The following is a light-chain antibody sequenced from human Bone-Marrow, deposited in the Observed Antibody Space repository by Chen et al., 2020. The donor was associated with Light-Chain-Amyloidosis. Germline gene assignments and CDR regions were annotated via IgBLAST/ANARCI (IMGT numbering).Light chain of an antibody. J-gene: IGLJ2*01. CDR1: TSNIGTYT. CDR3: AAWDDSLNGVV. CDR2: SDN. V-gene: IGLV1-44*01. Sequence: QSVLTQPPSTSGTPGQRVTISCSGSTSNIGTYTVNWYRQVPGTAPRLLIQSDNQRPSGVPDRFSGSKSGNSASLAISWLQSEDEAEYYCAAWDDSLNGVVFGGGTKLTVL.